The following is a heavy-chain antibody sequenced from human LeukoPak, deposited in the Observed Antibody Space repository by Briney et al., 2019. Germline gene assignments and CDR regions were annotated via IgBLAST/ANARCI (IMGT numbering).Heavy chain of an antibody. CDR2: INWNGGST. D-gene: IGHD2-21*01. Sequence: PGGSLRLSCAASGFTFDDYGMSWVRQAPGKGLEWVSGINWNGGSTDYADSVKGRFTISRDNAKNSLYLQMSSLRAEGTALYYRASFGDSRYHYYMDVWGKGTTVTVSS. J-gene: IGHJ6*03. CDR3: ASFGDSRYHYYMDV. V-gene: IGHV3-20*04. CDR1: GFTFDDYG.